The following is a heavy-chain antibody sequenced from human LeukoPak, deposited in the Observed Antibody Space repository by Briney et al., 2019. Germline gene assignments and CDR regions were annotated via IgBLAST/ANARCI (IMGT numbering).Heavy chain of an antibody. D-gene: IGHD6-13*01. CDR1: GFTFSSYA. CDR2: ISGSGGST. Sequence: AGSLRLSCAASGFTFSSYAMSWVRQAPGKGLEWVSAISGSGGSTYYADSVKGRFTISRDNSKNTLYLQMNSLRAEDTAVYYCAKDRYSSSWYGSFDYWGQGTLVTVSS. CDR3: AKDRYSSSWYGSFDY. J-gene: IGHJ4*02. V-gene: IGHV3-23*01.